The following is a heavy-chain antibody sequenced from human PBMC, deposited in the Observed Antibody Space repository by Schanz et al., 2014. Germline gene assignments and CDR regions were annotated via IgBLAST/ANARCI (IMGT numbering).Heavy chain of an antibody. CDR3: ARDTTWRLDL. J-gene: IGHJ2*01. CDR2: VFPNGIT. D-gene: IGHD1-1*01. Sequence: QVQLQESGPGLVKPSQTLSLTCSVSGGSISSGSYYWNWIRQPAGKGLEWIGRVFPNGITNYNPPLKSRVPISLDTSKNQFSLTLTSLTAADTAVYYCARDTTWRLDLWGRGTLVTVSS. CDR1: GGSISSGSYY. V-gene: IGHV4-61*02.